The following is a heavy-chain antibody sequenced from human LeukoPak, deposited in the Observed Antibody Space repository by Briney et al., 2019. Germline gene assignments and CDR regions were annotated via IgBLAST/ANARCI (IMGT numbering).Heavy chain of an antibody. Sequence: GASVKVSCKASGYTFTGYYMHWVRQAPGQGLEWMGWINPNSGGTNYAQKFQGRVTMTRDTSISTAYMELSRLRSDDTAVYYCARLDWNEPTEIVSDPWGQGTLVTVSS. CDR3: ARLDWNEPTEIVSDP. CDR1: GYTFTGYY. V-gene: IGHV1-2*02. CDR2: INPNSGGT. D-gene: IGHD1-1*01. J-gene: IGHJ5*02.